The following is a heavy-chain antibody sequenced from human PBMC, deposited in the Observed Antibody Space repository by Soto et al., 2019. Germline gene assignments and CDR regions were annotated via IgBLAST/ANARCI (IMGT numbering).Heavy chain of an antibody. J-gene: IGHJ3*02. Sequence: EVKLLESGGGLVQPGGSLRLSCAASGFTFSSYSMSRVRQAPGKGLEWVSHITAVGGTTYYADSVKGRFTISRDSSRNTLDLQMNSLRAEDTALYYCAKCLQVNWNYDAFHIWGQGTMVTVSS. CDR1: GFTFSSYS. V-gene: IGHV3-23*01. CDR3: AKCLQVNWNYDAFHI. CDR2: ITAVGGTT. D-gene: IGHD1-7*01.